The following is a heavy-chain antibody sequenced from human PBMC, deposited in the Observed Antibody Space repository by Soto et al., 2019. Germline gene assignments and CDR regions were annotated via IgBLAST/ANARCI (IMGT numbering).Heavy chain of an antibody. Sequence: QVQLQESGPGLVRPSQTLSLTCSVSGGSLSSGDSYWSWIRQPPGKGLEWIGYIYNSGTTSYNPSLKSRVTISADTSKNQFSLNLSSVTAADTAVYYCAADDIVLMVYAFDYCGQGILVTVSS. V-gene: IGHV4-30-4*08. J-gene: IGHJ4*01. D-gene: IGHD2-8*01. CDR2: IYNSGTT. CDR3: AADDIVLMVYAFDY. CDR1: GGSLSSGDSY.